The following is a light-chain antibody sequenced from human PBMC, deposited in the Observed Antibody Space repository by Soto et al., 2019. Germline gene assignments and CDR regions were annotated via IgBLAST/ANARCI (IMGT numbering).Light chain of an antibody. CDR2: KAS. V-gene: IGKV1-5*03. CDR3: HQDNSHPSR. CDR1: QTIYSW. Sequence: PITQSAFSPPASVVDRVTITCRASQTIYSWLAWYQQKPGQAPRLLIHKASTVETGVPSRFSGSGYGSEFTLTISSLQPDDSATYCCHQDNSHPSRFGQGTKVEI. J-gene: IGKJ1*01.